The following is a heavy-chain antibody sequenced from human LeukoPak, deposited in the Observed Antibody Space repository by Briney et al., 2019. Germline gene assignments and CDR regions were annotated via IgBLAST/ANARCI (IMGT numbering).Heavy chain of an antibody. CDR2: FNPENGNT. CDR3: ARDETTSGAFDI. Sequence: ASVKVSCKASGYSFVGYGITWVRQAPGQGLEWMGWFNPENGNTNYAQKLQGRVTMTTDTSTSTAYMELRSLRSDDTAVYYCARDETTSGAFDIWGQGTMVTVSS. CDR1: GYSFVGYG. D-gene: IGHD1-14*01. V-gene: IGHV1-18*01. J-gene: IGHJ3*02.